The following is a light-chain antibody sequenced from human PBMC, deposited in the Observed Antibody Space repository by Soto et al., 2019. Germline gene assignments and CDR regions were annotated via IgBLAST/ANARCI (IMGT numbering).Light chain of an antibody. J-gene: IGLJ1*01. Sequence: QSALAQPASVSVSPGQSITISCSGTSSDIGSYNHVAWYQQFPGKSPKLIIYAVSDRPSGVSDRFSGSKSGISASLTISGLQTEEEADYYCISYTDRQSYLFGTGTKVTVL. V-gene: IGLV2-14*01. CDR2: AVS. CDR1: SSDIGSYNH. CDR3: ISYTDRQSYL.